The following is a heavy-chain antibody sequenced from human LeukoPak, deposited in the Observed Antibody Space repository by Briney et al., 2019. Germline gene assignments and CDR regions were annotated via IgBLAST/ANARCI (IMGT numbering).Heavy chain of an antibody. CDR1: GFTFSSYA. J-gene: IGHJ4*02. Sequence: PGRSLRLSCAASGFTFSSYAMHWVRQAPGKGLEWVAVISYDGSNKYYADSVKGQFTISRDNSKNTLYLQMNSLRAEDTAVYYCARDSRAMIVVVIGGELGSWGQGTLVTVSS. CDR3: ARDSRAMIVVVIGGELGS. D-gene: IGHD3-22*01. V-gene: IGHV3-30*04. CDR2: ISYDGSNK.